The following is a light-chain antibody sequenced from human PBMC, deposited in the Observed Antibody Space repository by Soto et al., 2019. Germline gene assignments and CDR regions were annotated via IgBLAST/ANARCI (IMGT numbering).Light chain of an antibody. CDR3: QQYNNSPEYT. J-gene: IGKJ2*01. Sequence: EIVLTQSPGTLSLSPGERATLSCRASQSVSSSYLAWYQQKPGQAPRLLIYGASNRATGIPERFSGSGSGTDFNLTISRLEPEDFAVYFCQQYNNSPEYTFGQGTQLEIK. CDR2: GAS. V-gene: IGKV3-20*01. CDR1: QSVSSSY.